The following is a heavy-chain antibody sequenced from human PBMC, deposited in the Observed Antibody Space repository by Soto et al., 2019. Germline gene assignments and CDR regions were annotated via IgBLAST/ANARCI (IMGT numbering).Heavy chain of an antibody. V-gene: IGHV1-2*02. CDR2: INPNSGGT. Sequence: ASVKVSCKASGYTFTGYYMHWVRQAPGQGLEWMGWINPNSGGTNYAQKFQGRVTMTRDTSISTAYMELSRLRSDDTAVYYCARDSLAATGVDYWGQGTQVTVSS. J-gene: IGHJ4*02. D-gene: IGHD6-13*01. CDR1: GYTFTGYY. CDR3: ARDSLAATGVDY.